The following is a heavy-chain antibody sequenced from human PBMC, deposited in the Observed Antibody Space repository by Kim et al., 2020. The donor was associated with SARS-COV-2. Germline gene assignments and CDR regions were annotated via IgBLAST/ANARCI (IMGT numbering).Heavy chain of an antibody. CDR3: ARVQQLVGNDY. J-gene: IGHJ4*02. CDR2: T. Sequence: TNYAQKLQGRVTMTTDTSTSTAYMELRSLRSDDTAVYYCARVQQLVGNDYWGQGTLVTVSS. V-gene: IGHV1-18*01. D-gene: IGHD6-13*01.